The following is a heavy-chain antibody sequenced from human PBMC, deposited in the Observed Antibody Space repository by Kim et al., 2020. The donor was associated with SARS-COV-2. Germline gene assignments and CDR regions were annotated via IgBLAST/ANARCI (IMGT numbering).Heavy chain of an antibody. D-gene: IGHD4-4*01. V-gene: IGHV3-48*03. CDR3: ARGPNYSPFDY. Sequence: YSDSERGRFTISRDNAKNSLYLKMNSLRAEDTAVYYCARGPNYSPFDYWGQRTLVTVSS. J-gene: IGHJ4*02.